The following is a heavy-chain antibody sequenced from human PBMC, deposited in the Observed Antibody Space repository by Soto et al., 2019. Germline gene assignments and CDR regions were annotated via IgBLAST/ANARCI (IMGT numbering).Heavy chain of an antibody. V-gene: IGHV3-48*01. Sequence: WGSLRLSCAASGFTFSSYSTNWVRQAPGKGLEWVSYISGSGSPIGYADSVKGRFTISRDNARNSVYLQMNSLRAEDTAVYFCARGRNWAFDYWGLGTLVTVTS. D-gene: IGHD7-27*01. CDR1: GFTFSSYS. J-gene: IGHJ4*02. CDR2: ISGSGSPI. CDR3: ARGRNWAFDY.